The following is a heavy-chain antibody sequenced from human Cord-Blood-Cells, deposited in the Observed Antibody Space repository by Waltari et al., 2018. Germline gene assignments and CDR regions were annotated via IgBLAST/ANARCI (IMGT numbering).Heavy chain of an antibody. V-gene: IGHV3-20*02. J-gene: IGHJ4*02. CDR1: GFTFDDYG. Sequence: EVQLVESGGGVVWPGGSLRLSFAASGFTFDDYGMSWVSQAPGKGLEWVSGINWNGGSTGYVDSVKGRFTISRDNAKNSLYLQMNSLRAEDTALYHCAREYYYGSGSYYWGQGTLVTVSS. D-gene: IGHD3-10*01. CDR2: INWNGGST. CDR3: AREYYYGSGSYY.